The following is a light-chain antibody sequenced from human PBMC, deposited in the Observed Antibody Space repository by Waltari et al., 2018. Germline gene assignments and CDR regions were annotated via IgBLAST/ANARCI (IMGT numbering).Light chain of an antibody. Sequence: IQMTQSPSSLSASVGDTVTITCRASQSISSWLAWYQQKPGKAPKLLIYKASSLQSGVPSRFSGSGSGADFTLTISSLQPEDFATYYCRQYSSSPWTFGQATKVEIK. V-gene: IGKV1D-16*01. J-gene: IGKJ1*01. CDR3: RQYSSSPWT. CDR2: KAS. CDR1: QSISSW.